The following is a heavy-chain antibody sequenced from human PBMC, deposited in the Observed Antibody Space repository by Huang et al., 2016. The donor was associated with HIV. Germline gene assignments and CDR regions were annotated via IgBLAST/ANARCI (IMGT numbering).Heavy chain of an antibody. CDR1: GSSFTTYW. V-gene: IGHV5-51*01. J-gene: IGHJ4*02. CDR2: VDRVDSDT. Sequence: VQLVQSGAQVKKPGESLRISCKASGSSFTTYWIGGVRQMPGTGLEWIGIVDRVDSDTRDDPSCEGQVAISADRSNNNAYLQWSSLKASDTAIYYCARHGSPPRYDRSGYYYIADWGRGTLVTVSS. CDR3: ARHGSPPRYDRSGYYYIAD. D-gene: IGHD3-22*01.